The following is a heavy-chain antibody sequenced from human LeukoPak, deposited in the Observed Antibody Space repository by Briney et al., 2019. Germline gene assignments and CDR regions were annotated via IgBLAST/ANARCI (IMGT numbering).Heavy chain of an antibody. Sequence: PGGSLRLSCAASGFTFSSYWMCWVRQAPGKGLEWVANIKQDGSEKYYVDSVKGRFTISRDNAKNPLYLQMNSLRAEDTAVYYCAREGVAATSNYFDYWGQGTLVTVSS. J-gene: IGHJ4*02. CDR3: AREGVAATSNYFDY. CDR2: IKQDGSEK. CDR1: GFTFSSYW. D-gene: IGHD2-15*01. V-gene: IGHV3-7*01.